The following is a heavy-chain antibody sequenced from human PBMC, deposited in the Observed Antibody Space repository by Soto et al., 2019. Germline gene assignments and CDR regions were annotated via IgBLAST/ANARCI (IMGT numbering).Heavy chain of an antibody. CDR1: GYTFTSYA. D-gene: IGHD3-16*01. J-gene: IGHJ4*02. CDR2: INAGNGNT. CDR3: ARVNMITFGGVSDSDY. Sequence: ASVKVSCKASGYTFTSYAMHWVRQAPGQRLEWMGWINAGNGNTKYSQKFQGRVTITRDTSASTAYMELSSLRSEDTAVYYCARVNMITFGGVSDSDYWGQGTLVTVSS. V-gene: IGHV1-3*01.